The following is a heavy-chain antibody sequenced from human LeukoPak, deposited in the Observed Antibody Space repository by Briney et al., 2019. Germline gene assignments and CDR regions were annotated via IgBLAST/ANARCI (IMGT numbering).Heavy chain of an antibody. CDR1: GFTFSSYS. Sequence: PGGSLRLSCAASGFTFSSYSMNWVRQAPGKGLEWVSSISSSSSYIYYADSVKGRFTISRDNAKNSLYLQMNSLRAEDTAVYYCARCDGRYYYYYMDVWGKGTTVTVSS. CDR3: ARCDGRYYYYYMDV. D-gene: IGHD1-26*01. V-gene: IGHV3-21*01. CDR2: ISSSSSYI. J-gene: IGHJ6*03.